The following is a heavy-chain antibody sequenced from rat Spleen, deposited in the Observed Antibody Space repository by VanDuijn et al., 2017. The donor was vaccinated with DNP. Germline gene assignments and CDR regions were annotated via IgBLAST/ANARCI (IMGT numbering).Heavy chain of an antibody. CDR3: AIYYYSGDSWFAY. D-gene: IGHD1-1*01. V-gene: IGHV5-25*01. Sequence: EVQLVESGGGLVQPGRSLKLSCSVSGFTLSDYYMAWVRQAPAKGLEWVASINSGGGHTYYPGSVKGRFTLSRDIAKNTLYLQMNSLRSEDTATYYCAIYYYSGDSWFAYWGQGTLVTVSS. CDR2: INSGGGHT. CDR1: GFTLSDYY. J-gene: IGHJ3*01.